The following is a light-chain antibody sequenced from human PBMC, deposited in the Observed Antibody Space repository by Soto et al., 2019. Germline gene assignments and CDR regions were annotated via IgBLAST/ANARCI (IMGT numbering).Light chain of an antibody. CDR2: GAS. CDR3: QQYNNWPLT. Sequence: DIVMTQSPATLSVSPGERAPLSCRASPSVSSNLAWYQQKPGQAPRLLIYGASTRATGIPARFSGSGSGTEFTLPISSLQSEDFAVYYCQQYNNWPLTFGGVTKVEIK. CDR1: PSVSSN. J-gene: IGKJ4*01. V-gene: IGKV3-15*01.